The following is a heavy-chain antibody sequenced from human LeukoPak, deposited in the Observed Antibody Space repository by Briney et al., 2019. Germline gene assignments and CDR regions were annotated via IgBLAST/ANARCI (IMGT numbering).Heavy chain of an antibody. CDR1: GFIFSTYA. V-gene: IGHV3-30-3*01. D-gene: IGHD3-22*01. CDR3: ARDVSGFYSFDY. Sequence: QPGRCLRLSCAAAGFIFSTYAMHWGRQAPGKRLGWVAAVSYAGSNRHYADSVKGRFTISRDDSKNTLYLQMNSLRAEDTAVYYCARDVSGFYSFDYWGRGTLVTVSS. CDR2: VSYAGSNR. J-gene: IGHJ4*02.